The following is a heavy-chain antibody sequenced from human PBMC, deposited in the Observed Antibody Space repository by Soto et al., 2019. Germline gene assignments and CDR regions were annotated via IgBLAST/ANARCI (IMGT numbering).Heavy chain of an antibody. CDR3: AREGYCSGGSCYSYYFDY. CDR1: GGTFSSYA. J-gene: IGHJ4*02. Sequence: SVKVSCKASGGTFSSYAISWVRQAPGQGLEWMGGIIPIFGTANYAQKFQGRVTITADESTSTAYMELSSLRSEDTAVYYCAREGYCSGGSCYSYYFDYWGQGTLVTVSS. D-gene: IGHD2-15*01. CDR2: IIPIFGTA. V-gene: IGHV1-69*13.